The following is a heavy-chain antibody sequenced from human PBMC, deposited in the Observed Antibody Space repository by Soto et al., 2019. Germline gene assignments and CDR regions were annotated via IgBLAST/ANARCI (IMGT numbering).Heavy chain of an antibody. CDR2: INSDGSST. CDR3: ARVLAPDYDFWSGYYSAPYYYYYGMDV. D-gene: IGHD3-3*01. J-gene: IGHJ6*02. Sequence: GGSLRLSCAASGFTFSSYWMHWVRQAPGKGLVWVSRINSDGSSTSYADSVKGRFTISRDNAKNTLYLQMNSLRAEDTAVYYCARVLAPDYDFWSGYYSAPYYYYYGMDVWGQGTTVTVS. V-gene: IGHV3-74*01. CDR1: GFTFSSYW.